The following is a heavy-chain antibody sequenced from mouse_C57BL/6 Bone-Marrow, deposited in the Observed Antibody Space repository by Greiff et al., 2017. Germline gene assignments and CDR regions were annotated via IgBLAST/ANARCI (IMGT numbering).Heavy chain of an antibody. Sequence: QVQLQQSGAELMKPGASVKLSCTATGYTFTGYWIEWVKQRPGHGLEWIGEILPGSGSTNYNEKFKGQATFTTDTSSNTADMQLSSLTTEDAAIYYCASITTVVAPYAMDYWGQGTSVTVSA. D-gene: IGHD1-1*01. CDR2: ILPGSGST. CDR1: GYTFTGYW. V-gene: IGHV1-9*01. CDR3: ASITTVVAPYAMDY. J-gene: IGHJ4*01.